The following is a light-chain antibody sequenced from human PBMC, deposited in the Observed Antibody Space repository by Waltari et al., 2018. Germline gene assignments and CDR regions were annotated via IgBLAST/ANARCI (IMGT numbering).Light chain of an antibody. J-gene: IGLJ1*01. V-gene: IGLV7-43*01. CDR2: SAD. CDR3: LLFYGGAYV. Sequence: QTVVTQEPSLTVSPGGTVTLTCASSTGAVTRGYFPTWFQQRPGQPPRSVIYSADNRHSWTPARFSGSLIGGKAALTLSGVQPEDEADYYCLLFYGGAYVFGTGTKLTVL. CDR1: TGAVTRGYF.